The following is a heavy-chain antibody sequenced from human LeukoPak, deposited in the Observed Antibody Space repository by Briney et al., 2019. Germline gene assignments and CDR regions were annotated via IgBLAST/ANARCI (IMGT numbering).Heavy chain of an antibody. CDR2: SRVYNGNT. J-gene: IGHJ4*02. CDR3: ARVTRKGWVRSYDSSGYSSLYYFDY. V-gene: IGHV1-18*01. Sequence: ASVKVSCKASGYTFTNYGISWVRQAPGQGLEWMGWSRVYNGNTNYAQKFQGRVTMTTDTSTSTAYMELRSLRSDDTAVYYCARVTRKGWVRSYDSSGYSSLYYFDYWGQGTLVTVSS. D-gene: IGHD3-22*01. CDR1: GYTFTNYG.